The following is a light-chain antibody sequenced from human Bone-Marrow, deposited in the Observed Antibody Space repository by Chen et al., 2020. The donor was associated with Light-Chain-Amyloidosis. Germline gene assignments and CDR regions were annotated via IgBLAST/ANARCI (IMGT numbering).Light chain of an antibody. J-gene: IGKJ4*01. CDR3: QQYSTAPLT. V-gene: IGKV3-20*01. CDR1: QSISSTY. CDR2: GVS. Sequence: EIVLTQSPGTLSLSPGDRATLSCRTSQSISSTYLAWYQQKPGQAPRLLIYGVSSRATGIADRFSGSGYGTDFTLTISRLEPEEFAVYYCQQYSTAPLTFGGWTKVEIK.